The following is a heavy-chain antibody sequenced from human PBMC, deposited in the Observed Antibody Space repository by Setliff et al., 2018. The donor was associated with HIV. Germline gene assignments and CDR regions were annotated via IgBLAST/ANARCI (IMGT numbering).Heavy chain of an antibody. J-gene: IGHJ3*01. CDR1: GYIFTGYW. Sequence: GESLKISCQGSGYIFTGYWVGWVRQMAGKGLEWMGMVHPVDSDVRYSPSFEGQVTISADKSTSTAYLQWTGLKASDTAMYYCARIGDTSGYYFYIFDLWGQGTMVTVS. D-gene: IGHD3-22*01. CDR3: ARIGDTSGYYFYIFDL. CDR2: VHPVDSDV. V-gene: IGHV5-51*01.